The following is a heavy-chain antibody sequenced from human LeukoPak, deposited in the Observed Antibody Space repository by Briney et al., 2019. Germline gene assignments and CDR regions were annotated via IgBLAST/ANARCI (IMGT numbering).Heavy chain of an antibody. Sequence: SETLSLTCTVSGGSISSYYWSWIRQPPGKGLEWIGEINHSGSTNYNPSLKSRVTISVDTSKNQFSLKLSSVTAADTAVYYCARSISSGWLLQSYYFDYWGQGTLVTVSS. CDR2: INHSGST. CDR1: GGSISSYY. D-gene: IGHD6-19*01. CDR3: ARSISSGWLLQSYYFDY. V-gene: IGHV4-34*01. J-gene: IGHJ4*02.